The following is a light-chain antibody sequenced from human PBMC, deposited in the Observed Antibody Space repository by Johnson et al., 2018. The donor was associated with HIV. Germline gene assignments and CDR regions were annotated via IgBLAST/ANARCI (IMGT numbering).Light chain of an antibody. V-gene: IGLV1-51*01. CDR3: GTWDSSLSAPYV. CDR1: SSKIENNY. CDR2: DNN. J-gene: IGLJ1*01. Sequence: QSVLTQPPSVSAAPGQRVTISCSGNSSKIENNYVSWYQQLPGTAPKLLIYDNNNRPSGIPDRFSGSNSGTSATLGITGLQTWDEADYYCGTWDSSLSAPYVFGTGTKVSVL.